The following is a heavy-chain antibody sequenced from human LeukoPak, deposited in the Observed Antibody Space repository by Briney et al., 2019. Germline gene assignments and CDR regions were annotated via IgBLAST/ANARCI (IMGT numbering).Heavy chain of an antibody. J-gene: IGHJ6*02. CDR1: GGSVSSGSYY. V-gene: IGHV4-61*01. CDR3: ARGGYCSGGSCYLRAPKNYYYYGMDV. CDR2: IYYSGST. Sequence: SETLSLTCTVSGGSVSSGSYYWSWIRQPPGKGLEWIGYIYYSGSTNYNPSLKSRVAISVDTSKNQFSLKLSSVTAADTAVYYCARGGYCSGGSCYLRAPKNYYYYGMDVWGQGTTVTVSS. D-gene: IGHD2-15*01.